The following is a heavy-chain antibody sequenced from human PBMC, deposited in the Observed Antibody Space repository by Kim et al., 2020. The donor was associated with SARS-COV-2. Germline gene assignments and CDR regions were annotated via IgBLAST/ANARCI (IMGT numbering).Heavy chain of an antibody. CDR3: ARYSGYDFNYYYYGMDV. J-gene: IGHJ6*02. Sequence: SVKVSCKASGGTFSSYAISWVRQAPGQGLEWMGGIIPIFGTANYAQKFQGRVTITADESTSTAYMELSSLRSEDTAVYYCARYSGYDFNYYYYGMDVWGQGTTVTVSS. CDR2: IIPIFGTA. D-gene: IGHD5-12*01. V-gene: IGHV1-69*13. CDR1: GGTFSSYA.